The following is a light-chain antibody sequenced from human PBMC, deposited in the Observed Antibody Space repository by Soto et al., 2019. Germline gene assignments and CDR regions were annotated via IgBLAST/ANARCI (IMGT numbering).Light chain of an antibody. CDR3: QQYHSYWT. V-gene: IGKV1-5*01. CDR2: DAS. J-gene: IGKJ1*01. CDR1: QNIRSR. Sequence: DVQMTQSPSTLSSSLGGRVTITSRASQNIRSRLPWFQQKPGKAPKLLIYDASSLESGVPQRSSGSGSGTKFTLTISSLQTDDFSTHYCQQYHSYWTFGQGTKVDI.